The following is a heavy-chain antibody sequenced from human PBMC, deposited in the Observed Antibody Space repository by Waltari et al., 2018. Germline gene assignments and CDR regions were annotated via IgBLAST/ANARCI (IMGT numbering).Heavy chain of an antibody. D-gene: IGHD3-10*01. V-gene: IGHV4-34*01. CDR3: AITMIRGTPGDYYYMNV. CDR1: GGSFSGYY. Sequence: QVQLQQWGAGLLKPSETLSLTCAVYGGSFSGYYWRWIRQPPGKGLEWIGEVNHNGSTSYNPSLKSRVTISVDTSKKQFSLKLSSVTAADTAVYYCAITMIRGTPGDYYYMNVWGKGTTVTVSS. CDR2: VNHNGST. J-gene: IGHJ6*03.